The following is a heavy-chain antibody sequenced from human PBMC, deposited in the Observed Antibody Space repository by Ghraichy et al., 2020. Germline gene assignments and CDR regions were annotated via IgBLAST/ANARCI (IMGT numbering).Heavy chain of an antibody. CDR3: ARANGVYDFWSGYYPDY. CDR2: IIPIFGTA. Sequence: SVKVSCKASGGTFSSYAISWVRQAPGQGLEWMGGIIPIFGTANYAQKFQGRVTITADKSTSTAYMELSSLRSEDTAVYSWARANGVYDFWSGYYPDYWGQGTLVTVSS. CDR1: GGTFSSYA. D-gene: IGHD3-3*01. J-gene: IGHJ4*02. V-gene: IGHV1-69*06.